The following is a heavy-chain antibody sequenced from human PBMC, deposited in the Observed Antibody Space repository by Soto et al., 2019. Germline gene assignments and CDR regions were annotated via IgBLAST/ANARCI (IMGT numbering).Heavy chain of an antibody. V-gene: IGHV4-59*08. Sequence: QVQLQESGPGLVKPSETLSLTCTVSGGSIDGYNCSWIRQPPGKALEWVGYVYYNGGSSYNPSLQSRVTLSMDTSKSQFSLQLRSVTAEDTAVYYCVRQGIGNLHGLVDVWGRGTTVTVSS. CDR1: GGSIDGYN. J-gene: IGHJ6*02. D-gene: IGHD3-10*01. CDR2: VYYNGGS. CDR3: VRQGIGNLHGLVDV.